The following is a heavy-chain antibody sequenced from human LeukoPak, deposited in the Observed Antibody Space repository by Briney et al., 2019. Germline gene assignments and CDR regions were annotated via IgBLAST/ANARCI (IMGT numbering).Heavy chain of an antibody. J-gene: IGHJ4*02. D-gene: IGHD5-24*01. CDR2: ISPSGDRT. CDR1: GYSFINHY. CDR3: ARDEDGYSSY. V-gene: IGHV1-46*01. Sequence: GASVKISCKASGYSFINHYMHWVRQAPGQGLEWLGLISPSGDRTWYAQKFQGKFTMTRDMSTSTDYMELSSLRSEDTAVYYCARDEDGYSSYWGQGTLVTVSS.